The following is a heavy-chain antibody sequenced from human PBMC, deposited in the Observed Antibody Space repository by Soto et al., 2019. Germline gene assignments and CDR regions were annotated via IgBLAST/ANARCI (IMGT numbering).Heavy chain of an antibody. J-gene: IGHJ4*02. Sequence: PGGSLRLSCAASGFMFTGYALHWVRQAPGKGLEWVAVTSYNEGNKYYADSVKGRFTVSRDDSETTLYLQMNSLKTEDTAVYYCTTDSGYRRSSLYFDYWGQGTQVTVSS. CDR3: TTDSGYRRSSLYFDY. V-gene: IGHV3-30-3*01. CDR2: TSYNEGNK. CDR1: GFMFTGYA. D-gene: IGHD6-6*01.